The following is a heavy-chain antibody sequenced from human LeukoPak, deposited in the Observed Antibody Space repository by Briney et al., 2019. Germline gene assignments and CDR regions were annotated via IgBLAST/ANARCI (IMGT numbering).Heavy chain of an antibody. CDR2: IYDSGTT. CDR1: GGSISSGGYY. V-gene: IGHV4-31*03. CDR3: ARGGDRRGFDY. Sequence: SQTLSLTCIVSGGSISSGGYYWSWIRQHPGKGLEWIGYIYDSGTTYYNPSLKSRVSISVDTSKNQFSLKLSSVTAADTAVYYCARGGDRRGFDYWGQGTLVTVSS. J-gene: IGHJ4*02. D-gene: IGHD1-14*01.